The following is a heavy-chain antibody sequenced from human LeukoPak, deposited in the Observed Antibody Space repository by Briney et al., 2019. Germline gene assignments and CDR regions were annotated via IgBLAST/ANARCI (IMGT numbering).Heavy chain of an antibody. V-gene: IGHV3-66*01. Sequence: GGSLRLSCAASGFTVSSNYMNWVRQAPGKGLEWVSVIYSGGSTYYADSVKGRFTISRDNSKNTLYLQMNSLRAEDTAVYYCARDRAAGYADAFEIWGQGTMVTVSS. CDR1: GFTVSSNY. CDR3: ARDRAAGYADAFEI. J-gene: IGHJ3*02. CDR2: IYSGGST. D-gene: IGHD6-25*01.